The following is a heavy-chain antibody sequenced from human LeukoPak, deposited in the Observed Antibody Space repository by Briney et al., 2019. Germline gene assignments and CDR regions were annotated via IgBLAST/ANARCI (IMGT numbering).Heavy chain of an antibody. V-gene: IGHV3-23*01. J-gene: IGHJ4*02. D-gene: IGHD3-22*01. CDR2: ISGSGGRT. CDR1: GFTFSNYA. Sequence: GGSLRLSCVASGFTFSNYAMSWVRQAPGKGLEWVSAISGSGGRTYYADSVKGRFTISRDNSKNTLNLQMNSLRAEDTAVYYCAKDLYYDGSGYFYDYSGQGTLVTVSS. CDR3: AKDLYYDGSGYFYDY.